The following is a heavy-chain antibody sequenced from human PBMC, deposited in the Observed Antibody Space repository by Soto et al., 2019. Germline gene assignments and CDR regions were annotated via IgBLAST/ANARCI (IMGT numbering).Heavy chain of an antibody. CDR2: IYYSGST. J-gene: IGHJ5*02. Sequence: SETLSLTCTVSGGSISSGGYYWSWIRQHPGKGLEWIGYIYYSGSTYYNPSLKSRVTISVDTSKNQFSLKLSSVTAADTAVYYCARSCSGGSCYLPWFDPWGQGTLVTVSS. CDR1: GGSISSGGYY. D-gene: IGHD2-15*01. CDR3: ARSCSGGSCYLPWFDP. V-gene: IGHV4-31*03.